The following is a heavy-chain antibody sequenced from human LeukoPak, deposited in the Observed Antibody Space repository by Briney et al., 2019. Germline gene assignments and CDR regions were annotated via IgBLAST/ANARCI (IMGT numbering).Heavy chain of an antibody. CDR1: GFSISDCY. D-gene: IGHD3-16*01. J-gene: IGHJ4*02. CDR2: LTSGAGST. V-gene: IGHV3-11*01. Sequence: PGGSLRLSCDASGFSISDCYMSWIRQSPGKGLEWISYLTSGAGSTKYADSVKGRFTISRDKAKNSVALQLNSLRAEDTAVYYCTRERRGTYYAFESWGQGTLVTVSS. CDR3: TRERRGTYYAFES.